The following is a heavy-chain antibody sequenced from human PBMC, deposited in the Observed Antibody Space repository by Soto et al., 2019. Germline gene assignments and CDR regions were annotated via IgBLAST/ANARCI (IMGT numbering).Heavy chain of an antibody. Sequence: EVQLVESGGGLVQPGRSLRLSCAASGFTFDDYAMHWVRQAPGKGLEWVSGISRNSGSIGYADSVKGRFTISRDNAKNSLYLQMNSLRAEDTALYYCARSIGYSGYGNYDYWGQGTLVTVSS. V-gene: IGHV3-9*01. D-gene: IGHD5-12*01. J-gene: IGHJ4*02. CDR3: ARSIGYSGYGNYDY. CDR2: ISRNSGSI. CDR1: GFTFDDYA.